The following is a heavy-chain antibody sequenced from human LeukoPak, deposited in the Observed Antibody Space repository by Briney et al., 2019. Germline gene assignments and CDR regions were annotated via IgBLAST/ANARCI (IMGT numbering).Heavy chain of an antibody. CDR2: ISSSSSYI. J-gene: IGHJ3*02. CDR1: GFTFSSYS. D-gene: IGHD3-3*01. CDR3: ARERGILRFRRAFDI. Sequence: GGSLRLSCAASGFTFSSYSMNWVRQAPGKGLEWVSSISSSSSYIYYADSVKGRFTISRDNAKNSLYLQMNSLRAEDTAVYYCARERGILRFRRAFDIWGQGTMVTVSS. V-gene: IGHV3-21*01.